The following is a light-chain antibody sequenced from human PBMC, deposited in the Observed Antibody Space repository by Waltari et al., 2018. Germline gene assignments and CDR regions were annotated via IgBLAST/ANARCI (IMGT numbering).Light chain of an antibody. J-gene: IGKJ4*01. CDR3: QRYGGSSLT. Sequence: EIVFPQSPGTLSLYPGERAPLSCRASQSVGSNYLTWYYQRPGQAPRLLIYGASTRATGIPDRFSGSGSGTDFTLTITRLEPEDFAVYYCQRYGGSSLTFGGGTKVEIK. V-gene: IGKV3-20*01. CDR1: QSVGSNY. CDR2: GAS.